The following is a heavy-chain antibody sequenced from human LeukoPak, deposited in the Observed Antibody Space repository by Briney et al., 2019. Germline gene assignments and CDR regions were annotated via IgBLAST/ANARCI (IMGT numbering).Heavy chain of an antibody. CDR1: GFTFGDFA. V-gene: IGHV3-23*01. J-gene: IGHJ4*02. CDR3: AKSPNVGYCSGGSCYFDY. CDR2: ISGSGGST. D-gene: IGHD2-15*01. Sequence: GGSLRLSCTTSGFTFGDFAMSWVRQAPGKGLEWVSAISGSGGSTYYADSVKGRFTISRDNSKNTLYLQMNSLRAEDTAVYYCAKSPNVGYCSGGSCYFDYWGQGTLVTVSS.